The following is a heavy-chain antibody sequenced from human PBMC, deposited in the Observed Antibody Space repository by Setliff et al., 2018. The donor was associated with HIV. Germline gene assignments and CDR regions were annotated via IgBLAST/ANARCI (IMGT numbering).Heavy chain of an antibody. V-gene: IGHV3-33*01. CDR2: IWYDGSNK. Sequence: GGSLRLSCTPSGFTFSNFGIHWVRQAPGKGLEWVAVIWYDGSNKYYADSVKGRFTISRDNSKNTLYLQMNSLRADDTAVYFCARDRGDTLGGGYYYYYMDVWGKGTTVTVSS. D-gene: IGHD3-10*01. CDR1: GFTFSNFG. J-gene: IGHJ6*03. CDR3: ARDRGDTLGGGYYYYYMDV.